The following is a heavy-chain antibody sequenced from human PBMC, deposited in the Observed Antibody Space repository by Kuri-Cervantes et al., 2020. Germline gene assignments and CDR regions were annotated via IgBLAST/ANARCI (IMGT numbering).Heavy chain of an antibody. CDR3: ARVSGTYSYNAFDY. J-gene: IGHJ4*02. CDR2: SNSDGSST. Sequence: GGSLRLSCAASGFTFSSYWMHWVRQAPGKGLVWVSRSNSDGSSTNYADSVKGRFTISRDNAKNTLYLQMNSLRAEDTALYYCARVSGTYSYNAFDYWGQGTLVTVSS. V-gene: IGHV3-74*01. D-gene: IGHD3-3*01. CDR1: GFTFSSYW.